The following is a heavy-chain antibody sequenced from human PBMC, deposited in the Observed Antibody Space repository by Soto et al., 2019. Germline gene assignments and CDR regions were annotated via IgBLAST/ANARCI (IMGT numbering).Heavy chain of an antibody. CDR1: GYSFTSYW. CDR3: ARRTCRGGSCHLYDVLDI. V-gene: IGHV5-51*01. Sequence: PGESLKISCKGSGYSFTSYWIGWVRQMPGKGLEWMGIIYPGDSDTRYSPSFQGQVTISADKSISTAYLQWSSLKASDTAMYYCARRTCRGGSCHLYDVLDIGGQGKMATVS. D-gene: IGHD2-15*01. CDR2: IYPGDSDT. J-gene: IGHJ3*02.